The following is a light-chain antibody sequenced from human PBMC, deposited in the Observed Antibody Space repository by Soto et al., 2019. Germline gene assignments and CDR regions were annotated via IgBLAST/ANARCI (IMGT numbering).Light chain of an antibody. V-gene: IGKV1-5*03. CDR1: QNIDSW. CDR2: SAS. CDR3: QQYSDYSRS. J-gene: IGKJ1*01. Sequence: DIQMTQSPSTLSASTGDRITISCRASQNIDSWLAWYQQRPGKAPKLLIYSASNLESGVPSRFSGSGSGTDFTLTITSLQPDDFATYYCQQYSDYSRSFGQGTQVEVK.